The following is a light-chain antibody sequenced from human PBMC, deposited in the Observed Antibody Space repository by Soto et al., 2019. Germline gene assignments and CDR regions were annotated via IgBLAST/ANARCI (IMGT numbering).Light chain of an antibody. CDR2: EDN. Sequence: NFMLTQPHSVSESPGKTVTISCTRSSGSIASNYVQWYQQRPGSSPTTVIYEDNQRPSGVPDRFSGSIDSSSNSASLTISGLKTEDEAVYYCQSYERNNPWVFAGGTKLTVL. J-gene: IGLJ3*02. CDR1: SGSIASNY. V-gene: IGLV6-57*01. CDR3: QSYERNNPWV.